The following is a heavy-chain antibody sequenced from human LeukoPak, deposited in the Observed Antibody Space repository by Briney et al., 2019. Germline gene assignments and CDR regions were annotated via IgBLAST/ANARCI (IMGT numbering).Heavy chain of an antibody. D-gene: IGHD6-19*01. CDR3: ARVSSGWWDDY. Sequence: GGSLRLSCAPSGFILSTYSMNWVRQAPGKGLEWVSYISDSGSTIFYADSVKGRFTISRDNAKNSLYLQMHSLRAEDTAVYYCARVSSGWWDDYWGQGTLVTVSS. CDR2: ISDSGSTI. V-gene: IGHV3-48*04. J-gene: IGHJ4*02. CDR1: GFILSTYS.